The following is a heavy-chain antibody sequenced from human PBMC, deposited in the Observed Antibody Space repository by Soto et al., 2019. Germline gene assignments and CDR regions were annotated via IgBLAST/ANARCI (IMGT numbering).Heavy chain of an antibody. V-gene: IGHV4-59*01. J-gene: IGHJ5*02. D-gene: IGHD3-10*01. CDR1: GGSISGFH. CDR2: IHYSGST. CDR3: ARGLRITMVRGVVFWFDP. Sequence: QVQLQESGPGLVKPSETLSLTCTVSGGSISGFHWSWIRQPPGKGLEWIGYIHYSGSTNYNSSLKSRVNISVDTSKNQFSLKLSSVTAADTAVYYCARGLRITMVRGVVFWFDPWGQGPLVTVSS.